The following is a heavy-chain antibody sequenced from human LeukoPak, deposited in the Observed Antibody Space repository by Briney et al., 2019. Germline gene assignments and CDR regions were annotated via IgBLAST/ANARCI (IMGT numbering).Heavy chain of an antibody. CDR1: GFSFHDHG. Sequence: GGSLRLSCAASGFSFHDHGMDWVRQAPGKGLEWVAVIWYDGSNKYSADSVKGRFTISRDNSKNTLYLQMNSLRAEDTAVYYSSQVALSYYYYMDVWGKGTTVTVSS. CDR3: SQVALSYYYYMDV. J-gene: IGHJ6*03. CDR2: IWYDGSNK. V-gene: IGHV3-33*03.